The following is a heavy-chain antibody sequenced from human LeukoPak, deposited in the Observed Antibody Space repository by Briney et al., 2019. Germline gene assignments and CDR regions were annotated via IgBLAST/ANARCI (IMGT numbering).Heavy chain of an antibody. V-gene: IGHV3-30-3*01. D-gene: IGHD3-3*01. CDR1: GFTFSSYA. J-gene: IGHJ4*02. CDR3: ARSGYDFWSGYHFDY. Sequence: GGSLRLSCAASGFTFSSYAMHWVRQAPGKGLEWVAVISYDGSNKYYADSVKGRFTISRDNSKNTLYLQMNSLRAEDTAVYYCARSGYDFWSGYHFDYWGQGTLVTVSS. CDR2: ISYDGSNK.